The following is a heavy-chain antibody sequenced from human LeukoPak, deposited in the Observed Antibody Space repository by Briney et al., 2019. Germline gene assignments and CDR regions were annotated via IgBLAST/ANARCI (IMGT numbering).Heavy chain of an antibody. V-gene: IGHV5-51*01. CDR3: ASLRTVAGRDFDY. CDR2: IFLGDSDT. J-gene: IGHJ4*02. D-gene: IGHD6-13*01. Sequence: GESLKISCKGSGYSLTRYWIGWVRQMPGKGLEWMGIIFLGDSDTTYSPSFQGQVIISADKSISTACLQWSSLKASDTAMYYCASLRTVAGRDFDYWGQGTLVTVSS. CDR1: GYSLTRYW.